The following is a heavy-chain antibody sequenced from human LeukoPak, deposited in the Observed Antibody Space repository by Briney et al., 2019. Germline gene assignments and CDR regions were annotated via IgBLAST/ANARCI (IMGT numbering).Heavy chain of an antibody. Sequence: GGSLRLSCAASGFTVSRNYMTWVRQAPGKGLEWVSEIYSDGSTYYAASVKGRFSISRDSSKNTVYLQMNSLRAEDTAVYYCARDRLWFGELLYYFDYWGQGTLVTVSS. D-gene: IGHD3-10*01. J-gene: IGHJ4*02. CDR3: ARDRLWFGELLYYFDY. CDR2: IYSDGST. V-gene: IGHV3-53*01. CDR1: GFTVSRNY.